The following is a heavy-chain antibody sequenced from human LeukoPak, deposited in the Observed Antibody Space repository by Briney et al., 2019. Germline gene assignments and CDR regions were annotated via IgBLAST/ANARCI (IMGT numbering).Heavy chain of an antibody. J-gene: IGHJ5*02. Sequence: ASVTVSCKASGYTFTGCYMHWVRQAPGQGLEWMGWINPNSGGTNYAQKFQGRVTMTRDTSISTAYMELSRLRSDDTAVYYCARDQPSWYLPSYWFDPWGQGTLVTVSS. D-gene: IGHD6-13*01. CDR1: GYTFTGCY. CDR2: INPNSGGT. V-gene: IGHV1-2*02. CDR3: ARDQPSWYLPSYWFDP.